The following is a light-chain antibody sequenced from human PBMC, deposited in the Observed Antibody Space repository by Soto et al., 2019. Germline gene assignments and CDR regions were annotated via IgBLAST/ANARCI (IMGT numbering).Light chain of an antibody. V-gene: IGKV1-5*03. CDR3: QQYNTYSRT. CDR2: KAS. J-gene: IGKJ1*01. CDR1: QSISSW. Sequence: DLQMTQSPSTLSASVGDRVTITCRASQSISSWLAWYQQKPGKAPKLLIYKASSLESEVPSRFSGSGSGTEFTLTVSSLQPDDFATYYCQQYNTYSRTFGQGTKVEIK.